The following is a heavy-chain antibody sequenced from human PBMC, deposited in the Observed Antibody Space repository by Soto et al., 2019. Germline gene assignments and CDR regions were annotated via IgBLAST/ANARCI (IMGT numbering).Heavy chain of an antibody. J-gene: IGHJ6*02. V-gene: IGHV3-9*01. CDR2: VGWNGGDI. CDR3: AKERAVVVPVSTSYFHYYGLDV. D-gene: IGHD2-2*01. Sequence: SGGSLRLSCAVSGFTLDDYTMHWVRQAPGKGLEWVSGVGWNGGDIVYVDSVKGRFTVSRDNTRNSLYLEVNSLTTEDTAIYFCAKERAVVVPVSTSYFHYYGLDVWGQGTTVTVSS. CDR1: GFTLDDYT.